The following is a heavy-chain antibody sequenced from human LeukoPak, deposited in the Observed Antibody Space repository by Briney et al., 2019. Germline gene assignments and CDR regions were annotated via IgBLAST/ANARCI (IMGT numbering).Heavy chain of an antibody. CDR3: ARHDYSNSYYYYMDV. Sequence: PSETLSLTCTVSGGSISSSSYYWGWIRQPPGKGLEWIGGIYYSGSTYYNPSLKSRVTISVDTSKNQFSLKLSSVTAADTAVYYCARHDYSNSYYYYMDVWGKGTTVTVSS. D-gene: IGHD4-11*01. J-gene: IGHJ6*03. V-gene: IGHV4-39*01. CDR2: IYYSGST. CDR1: GGSISSSSYY.